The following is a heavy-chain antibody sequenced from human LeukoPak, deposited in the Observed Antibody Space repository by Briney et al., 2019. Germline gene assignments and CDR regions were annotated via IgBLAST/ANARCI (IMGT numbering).Heavy chain of an antibody. Sequence: SQTLSLTCTVSGVSISSGSYFWSWIRQPAGKGLEWIGRIYTSGSTHYNPSLKSRVTISIDTSKNQFSLKLNSVTAADTVVYYCAGDTRFWGQGTLVTVSS. CDR1: GVSISSGSYF. CDR3: AGDTRF. V-gene: IGHV4-61*02. CDR2: IYTSGST. J-gene: IGHJ4*02.